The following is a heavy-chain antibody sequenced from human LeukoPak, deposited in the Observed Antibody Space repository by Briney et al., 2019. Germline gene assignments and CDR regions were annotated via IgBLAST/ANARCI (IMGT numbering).Heavy chain of an antibody. J-gene: IGHJ5*02. CDR1: GYTFTGYY. CDR3: ARDGGNIPVS. CDR2: INPSSGGT. V-gene: IGHV1-2*02. D-gene: IGHD2/OR15-2a*01. Sequence: ASVKVSCKASGYTFTGYYIHWVRQAPGQGLEWMGWINPSSGGTNYAQKFQGRVTMTRDTSISTAYMELTRLRSDDTAVYYCARDGGNIPVSWGQGTLVTASS.